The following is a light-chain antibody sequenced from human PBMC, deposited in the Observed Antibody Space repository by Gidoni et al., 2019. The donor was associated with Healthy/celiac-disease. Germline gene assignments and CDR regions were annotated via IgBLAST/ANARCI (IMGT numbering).Light chain of an antibody. CDR2: DAS. J-gene: IGKJ2*01. CDR3: QQRSNWPPEYT. Sequence: EIVLTQSPATLSLSPGERATLSFRASQSVSSYLAWYQQKPGQAPRLLKYDASNRATGIPARFSGSGSGTDFTLTISSLEPEDFAVYYCQQRSNWPPEYTFGQGTKLEIK. CDR1: QSVSSY. V-gene: IGKV3-11*01.